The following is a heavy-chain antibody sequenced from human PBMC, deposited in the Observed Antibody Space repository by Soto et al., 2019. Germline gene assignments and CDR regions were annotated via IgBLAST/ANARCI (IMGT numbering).Heavy chain of an antibody. Sequence: ASVKVSCKASGGTFSSYAISWVRQAPGQGLEWMGGIIPIFGTANYAQKFQGRVTITADESTSTAYMELSSLRSEDTAVYYCARDSEKPMTTVLPYYYYGMDVWGQGTTVTVSS. CDR3: ARDSEKPMTTVLPYYYYGMDV. D-gene: IGHD4-4*01. J-gene: IGHJ6*02. CDR2: IIPIFGTA. V-gene: IGHV1-69*13. CDR1: GGTFSSYA.